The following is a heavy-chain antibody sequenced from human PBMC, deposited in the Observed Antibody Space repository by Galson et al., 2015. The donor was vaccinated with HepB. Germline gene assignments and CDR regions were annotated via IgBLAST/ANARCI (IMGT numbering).Heavy chain of an antibody. CDR1: GFTFSSYW. CDR3: ARTPGYCSGGSCYSVVGYYFDY. Sequence: SLRLSCAASGFTFSSYWMSWVRQAPGQGLEWVANIKQDGNEKYYVDSVKGRFTISRDNAKNSLYLQMNSLRAEDTAVYFCARTPGYCSGGSCYSVVGYYFDYWGQGTLVTVSS. CDR2: IKQDGNEK. J-gene: IGHJ4*02. V-gene: IGHV3-7*01. D-gene: IGHD2-15*01.